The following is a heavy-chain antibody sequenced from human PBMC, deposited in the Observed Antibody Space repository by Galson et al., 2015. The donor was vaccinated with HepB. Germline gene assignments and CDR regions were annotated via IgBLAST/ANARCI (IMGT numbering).Heavy chain of an antibody. D-gene: IGHD3-10*01. V-gene: IGHV1-18*01. J-gene: IGHJ4*02. Sequence: SVKVSCKASGYTFTSYGISWVRQAPGQGLEWMGWISAYNGNTNYAQKLQGRVTMTTDTSTSTAYMELRSLRSDDTAVYYCARIYYYGSGSYSYDYWGQGTLVTVSS. CDR3: ARIYYYGSGSYSYDY. CDR2: ISAYNGNT. CDR1: GYTFTSYG.